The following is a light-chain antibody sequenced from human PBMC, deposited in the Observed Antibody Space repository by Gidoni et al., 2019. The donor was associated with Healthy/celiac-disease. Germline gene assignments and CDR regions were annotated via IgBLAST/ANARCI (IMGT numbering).Light chain of an antibody. Sequence: SYVLTQPPSVSVAPGKTARITCGGNNIGSKSLHWYQQKPGQAPVLVIYYDSDRPSGIPVRFSVSNSGNTATLTISRVEAGDEADYYCQVWDSSSDHVVFGGGTKLTVL. CDR2: YDS. J-gene: IGLJ2*01. CDR1: NIGSKS. V-gene: IGLV3-21*04. CDR3: QVWDSSSDHVV.